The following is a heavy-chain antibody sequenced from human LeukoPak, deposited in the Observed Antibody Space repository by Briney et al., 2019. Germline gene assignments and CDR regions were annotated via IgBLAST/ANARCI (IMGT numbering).Heavy chain of an antibody. Sequence: SETLSLTCTVSGGSITNYYWSWIRQPPGKGLEWIGYIYYTGSTDYNPSLKSRVTISVDRSKNQFSLKLSSVTAADTAMYYCARHPDYWGQGTLVIVSS. V-gene: IGHV4-59*08. CDR3: ARHPDY. CDR2: IYYTGST. J-gene: IGHJ4*02. CDR1: GGSITNYY.